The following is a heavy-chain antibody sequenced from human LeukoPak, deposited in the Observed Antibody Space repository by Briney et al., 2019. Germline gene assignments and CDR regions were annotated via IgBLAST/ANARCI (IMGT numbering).Heavy chain of an antibody. Sequence: SVKVSCKASGGTFSSYAISWVRQAPGQGLEWMGGIIPIFGTANYAQKFQGRVTITADESTSTAYMELSSLRSEDTAVYYCASVGEPVPYYYYYYMDVWGKGTTVTVSS. CDR3: ASVGEPVPYYYYYYMDV. D-gene: IGHD1-14*01. V-gene: IGHV1-69*13. CDR2: IIPIFGTA. J-gene: IGHJ6*03. CDR1: GGTFSSYA.